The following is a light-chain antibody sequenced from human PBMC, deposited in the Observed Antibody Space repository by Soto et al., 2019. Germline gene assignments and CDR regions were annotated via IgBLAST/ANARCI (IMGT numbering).Light chain of an antibody. V-gene: IGKV3-20*01. CDR1: QRISSIY. CDR3: QQCGPSPRLT. Sequence: IVLTQSPGTLSLSPGERATLSCRASQRISSIYLAWYQQKPGQAPRLLMYGASRRATGIPDRLSGSGSGTDFTPTISRLAPADFAVYYCQQCGPSPRLTFGGGTKVAIK. J-gene: IGKJ4*01. CDR2: GAS.